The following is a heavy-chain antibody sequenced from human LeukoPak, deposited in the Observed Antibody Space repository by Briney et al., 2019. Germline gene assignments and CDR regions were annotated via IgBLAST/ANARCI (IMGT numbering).Heavy chain of an antibody. D-gene: IGHD2-2*01. J-gene: IGHJ3*02. Sequence: PSETLSLTCTVSGDSISGSSHFWVWIRQPPGQGLEWVGYIYDSGSPNYNPSLKSRVSMSVDASRNQFSLKVNSVTVADTAVYYCAKSNRYCNSASCYEAFDIWGRGTMVAVSS. V-gene: IGHV4-61*05. CDR1: GDSISGSSHF. CDR3: AKSNRYCNSASCYEAFDI. CDR2: IYDSGSP.